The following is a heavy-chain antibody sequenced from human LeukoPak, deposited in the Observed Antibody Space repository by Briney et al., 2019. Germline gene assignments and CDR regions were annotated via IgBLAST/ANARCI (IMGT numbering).Heavy chain of an antibody. V-gene: IGHV1-2*02. D-gene: IGHD3-10*01. CDR2: INPNSGGT. CDR1: GYTFTGYY. Sequence: GASVKVSCKASGYTFTGYYMHWVRQAPGQGLEWMGWINPNSGGTNYAQKFRGRVTMTRDTSISTAYMELSRLRSDDTAVYYCARAGLWFGESSFSYWGQGTLVTVSS. J-gene: IGHJ4*02. CDR3: ARAGLWFGESSFSY.